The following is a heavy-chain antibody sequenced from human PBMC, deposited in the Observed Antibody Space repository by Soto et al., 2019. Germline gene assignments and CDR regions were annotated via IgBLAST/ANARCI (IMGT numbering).Heavy chain of an antibody. J-gene: IGHJ6*03. V-gene: IGHV4-39*01. CDR3: ARQRQYCSSTSCYSTDIYYYYYYMDV. D-gene: IGHD2-2*01. CDR2: IYYSGST. Sequence: SETLSLTCTVSGGSISSSSYYWGWIRQPPGKGLEWIGSIYYSGSTYYNPSLKSRVTISVDTSKNHFSLKLSSVTAADTAVYYCARQRQYCSSTSCYSTDIYYYYYYMDVWGKGTTVTVSS. CDR1: GGSISSSSYY.